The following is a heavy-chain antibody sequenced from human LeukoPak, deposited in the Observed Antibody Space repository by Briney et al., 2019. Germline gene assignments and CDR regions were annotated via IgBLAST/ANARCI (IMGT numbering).Heavy chain of an antibody. CDR1: GGSFSGYY. Sequence: PSETLSLTCAVFGGSFSGYYWSWIRQPPGKGLEWIWEINHSGSSNYNPPLMSRVNILVRTSKNQFFLKLSSVDAADQAVYYCARNYYGSGSYKYWGQGTLVTVSS. J-gene: IGHJ4*02. CDR2: INHSGSS. V-gene: IGHV4-34*01. D-gene: IGHD3-10*01. CDR3: ARNYYGSGSYKY.